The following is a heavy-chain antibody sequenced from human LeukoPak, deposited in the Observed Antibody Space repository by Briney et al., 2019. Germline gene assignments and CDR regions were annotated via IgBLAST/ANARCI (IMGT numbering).Heavy chain of an antibody. V-gene: IGHV3-30*04. D-gene: IGHD4-17*01. CDR3: SGIYGDFDY. CDR2: ISYDGSNK. CDR1: GFTFSSYA. Sequence: RSLRLSCAASGFTFSSYAMHWVRQAPGKGLGWVAVISYDGSNKYYADSVKGRFTISRDNSKNTLYPQMNSLRAEDTAVYYCSGIYGDFDYWGQGTLVTVSS. J-gene: IGHJ4*02.